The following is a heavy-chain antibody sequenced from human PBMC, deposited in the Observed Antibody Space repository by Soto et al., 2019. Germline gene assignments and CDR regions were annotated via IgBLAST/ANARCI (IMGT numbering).Heavy chain of an antibody. CDR2: IWYDGSNK. J-gene: IGHJ4*02. CDR1: GFTFSSYG. CDR3: AREGFGELPSPGPFDY. D-gene: IGHD3-10*01. V-gene: IGHV3-33*01. Sequence: GGSLRLSCAASGFTFSSYGMHWVRQAPGKGLEWVAVIWYDGSNKYYADSVKGRFTISRDNSKNTLYLQMNSLRAEDTAVYYCAREGFGELPSPGPFDYWGQGTLVTVSS.